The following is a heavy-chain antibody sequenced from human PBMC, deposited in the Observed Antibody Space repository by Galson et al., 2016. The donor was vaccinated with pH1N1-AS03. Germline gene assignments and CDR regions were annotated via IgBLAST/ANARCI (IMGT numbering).Heavy chain of an antibody. V-gene: IGHV3-23*01. Sequence: SPRLSCAASGFTFSTNAMSWVRQAPGKGLEWVATITGTSGTTYYADSVKGRFTVSREDSRNTLYLQMNNLRAEDSALYYCARDSGRDTWTAYSFASWGQGALVTVSS. D-gene: IGHD1-1*01. J-gene: IGHJ4*02. CDR3: ARDSGRDTWTAYSFAS. CDR2: ITGTSGTT. CDR1: GFTFSTNA.